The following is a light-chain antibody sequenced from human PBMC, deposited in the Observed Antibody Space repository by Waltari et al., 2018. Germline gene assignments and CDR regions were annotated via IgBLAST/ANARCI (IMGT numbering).Light chain of an antibody. Sequence: SYDLTQPPSVSVSPGQTASISCSGDKLGDKYPCWYQQRPGQSHVLVIYQDTQRPSGIPGRFSGSNAGNTATLTISGAQSMDEADYYCQAWDRSTNVVFGGGTKLTVL. V-gene: IGLV3-1*01. CDR2: QDT. CDR1: KLGDKY. J-gene: IGLJ2*01. CDR3: QAWDRSTNVV.